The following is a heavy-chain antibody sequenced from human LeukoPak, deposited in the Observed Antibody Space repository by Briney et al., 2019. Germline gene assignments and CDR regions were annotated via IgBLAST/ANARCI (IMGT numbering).Heavy chain of an antibody. CDR2: IKQDGSEK. CDR3: ASFFSPLPQKYCSGGSCYVDTFDI. J-gene: IGHJ3*02. CDR1: GFTFSSRDW. V-gene: IGHV3-7*01. D-gene: IGHD2-15*01. Sequence: GGSLRLSCVASGFTFSSRDWMTWVRQAPGKGLEWVANIKQDGSEKNYVDSVKGRFTISRDNAKNSVDLQMNSLRVEDTAVYYCASFFSPLPQKYCSGGSCYVDTFDIWGQGTMVTVSS.